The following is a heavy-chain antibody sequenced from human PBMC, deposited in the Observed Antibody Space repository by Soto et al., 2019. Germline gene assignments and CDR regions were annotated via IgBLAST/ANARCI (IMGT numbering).Heavy chain of an antibody. J-gene: IGHJ5*02. V-gene: IGHV3-64D*06. Sequence: PGGSLRLSCSASGFTFSSYSIHWVRQAPWKGLEYVSAISSNGVSTYYADSVKGRFTISRDNSKKTLYLQMSSLRAEDTAVYYCVYGIEYCSITSCNNWFDTGGQETLV. CDR2: ISSNGVST. CDR3: VYGIEYCSITSCNNWFDT. CDR1: GFTFSSYS. D-gene: IGHD2-2*01.